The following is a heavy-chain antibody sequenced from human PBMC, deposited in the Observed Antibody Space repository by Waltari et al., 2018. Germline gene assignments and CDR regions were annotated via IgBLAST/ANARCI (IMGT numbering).Heavy chain of an antibody. D-gene: IGHD2-2*01. Sequence: EVQLVESGGGLVQPGGSLRLSCGASGFTFSRYWMSWARQTPGKGMEWEANINFDGSQKYYVDAVKGRFTISRDNAKNSVYLQMNSLRVEDTAVYYCAKSRGFEYWGQGALITVSS. J-gene: IGHJ4*02. CDR2: INFDGSQK. CDR3: AKSRGFEY. V-gene: IGHV3-7*01. CDR1: GFTFSRYW.